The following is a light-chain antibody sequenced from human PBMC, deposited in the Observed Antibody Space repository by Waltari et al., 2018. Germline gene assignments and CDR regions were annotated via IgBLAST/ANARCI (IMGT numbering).Light chain of an antibody. V-gene: IGLV3-21*04. Sequence: SFVLTQPPSVSVAPGKTARITCGGNNIGSKSVNWYQQKPGQAPVLVIYYDNDRPSGIPTRFSGSNSGNTATLTITRVEAGDEAAYYCQLWDSSSDHVLFGGGTKLTVL. J-gene: IGLJ2*01. CDR1: NIGSKS. CDR3: QLWDSSSDHVL. CDR2: YDN.